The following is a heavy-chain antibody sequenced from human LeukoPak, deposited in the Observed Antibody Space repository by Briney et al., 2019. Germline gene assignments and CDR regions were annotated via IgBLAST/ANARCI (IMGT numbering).Heavy chain of an antibody. D-gene: IGHD2-2*01. CDR3: ARAYLNTYFDY. Sequence: SETLSLTCTVSGGSIISSTYYWGWIRQPPGKGLEWIGSIYYTGSTYYNPSLKSRVTISVDTSKNQFSLKLSSVTAADTAVYYCARAYLNTYFDYWGQGTLVTVSS. CDR1: GGSIISSTYY. CDR2: IYYTGST. J-gene: IGHJ4*02. V-gene: IGHV4-39*07.